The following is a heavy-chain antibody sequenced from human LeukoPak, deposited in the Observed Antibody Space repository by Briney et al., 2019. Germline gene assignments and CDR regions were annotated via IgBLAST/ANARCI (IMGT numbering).Heavy chain of an antibody. CDR1: GFTFSSYW. CDR3: ARVDRIGNYYGSPGWFDP. Sequence: QAGGSLTLPCAASGFTFSSYWMSWVRQAPGKGLEWVADIKQDGSEKYYVDSVKGRFTISRDNAKNSLYLQMNSLRAEDTAVYYCARVDRIGNYYGSPGWFDPWGQGTLVTVSS. J-gene: IGHJ5*02. D-gene: IGHD3-10*01. V-gene: IGHV3-7*03. CDR2: IKQDGSEK.